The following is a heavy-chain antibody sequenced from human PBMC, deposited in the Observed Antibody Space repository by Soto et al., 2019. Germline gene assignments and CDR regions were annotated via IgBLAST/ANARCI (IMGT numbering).Heavy chain of an antibody. Sequence: GASVKVSCKASGYTFTGYYMHWVRQAPGQGLEWMGWINPNSGGTNYAQKFQGWVTMTRDTSISTAYMELSRLRSDDTAVYYCARAREDFGVVISNWFDPWGQGTLVTVSS. CDR3: ARAREDFGVVISNWFDP. D-gene: IGHD3-3*01. CDR1: GYTFTGYY. CDR2: INPNSGGT. V-gene: IGHV1-2*04. J-gene: IGHJ5*02.